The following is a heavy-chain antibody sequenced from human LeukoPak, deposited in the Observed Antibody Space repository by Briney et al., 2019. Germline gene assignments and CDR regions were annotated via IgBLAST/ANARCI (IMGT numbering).Heavy chain of an antibody. Sequence: SETLSLTCTVSGGSISSHYWSWIRQPPGKGLEWIGYIYYSGSTNYNPSLKSRVTISVDTSKNQFSLKLSSVTAADTAVYYCARGQWLAGYYYYYMDVWGKGTTVTVCS. CDR3: ARGQWLAGYYYYYMDV. V-gene: IGHV4-59*11. CDR2: IYYSGST. D-gene: IGHD6-19*01. CDR1: GGSISSHY. J-gene: IGHJ6*03.